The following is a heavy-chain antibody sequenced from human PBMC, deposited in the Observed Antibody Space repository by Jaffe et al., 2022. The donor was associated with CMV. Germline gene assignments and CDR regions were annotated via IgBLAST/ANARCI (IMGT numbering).Heavy chain of an antibody. V-gene: IGHV3-23*04. Sequence: EVQLVESGGGLVQPGGSLRLSCAASGFTFSSYAMSWVRQAPGKGLEWVSAISGSGGSTYYADSVKGRFTISRDNSKNTLYLQMNSLRAEDTAVYYCAKDRRVGLIYYGSGSYSGLYFDYWGQGTLVTVSS. CDR2: ISGSGGST. CDR1: GFTFSSYA. CDR3: AKDRRVGLIYYGSGSYSGLYFDY. J-gene: IGHJ4*02. D-gene: IGHD3-10*01.